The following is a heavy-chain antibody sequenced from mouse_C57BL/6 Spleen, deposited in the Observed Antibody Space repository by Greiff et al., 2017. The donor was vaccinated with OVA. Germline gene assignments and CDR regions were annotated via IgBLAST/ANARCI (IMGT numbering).Heavy chain of an antibody. CDR1: GYTFTDYN. CDR2: INPNNGGT. D-gene: IGHD2-4*01. Sequence: EVKLMESGPELVKPGASVKIPCKASGYTFTDYNMDWVKQSHGKSLEWIGDINPNNGGTIYNQKFKGKATLTVDKSSSTAYMELRSLTSEDTAVYYCARSGGYYDYDGFDYWGQGTTLTVSS. V-gene: IGHV1-18*01. CDR3: ARSGGYYDYDGFDY. J-gene: IGHJ2*01.